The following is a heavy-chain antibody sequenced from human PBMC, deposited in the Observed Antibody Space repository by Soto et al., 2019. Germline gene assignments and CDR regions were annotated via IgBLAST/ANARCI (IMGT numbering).Heavy chain of an antibody. Sequence: SETLSLTCSVSGDSISNLDYSWAWIRQPPGQALEYIGYIYKSATTYYNPSFESRVAISVDTSKSQFSLNVTSVTAADTAVYFCARGRYCLTGRCFPNWFDSWGQGALVTVSS. CDR3: ARGRYCLTGRCFPNWFDS. V-gene: IGHV4-30-4*01. CDR2: IYKSATT. D-gene: IGHD7-27*01. J-gene: IGHJ5*01. CDR1: GDSISNLDYS.